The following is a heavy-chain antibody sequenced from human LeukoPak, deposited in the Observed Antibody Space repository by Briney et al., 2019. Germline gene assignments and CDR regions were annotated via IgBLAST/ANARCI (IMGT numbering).Heavy chain of an antibody. V-gene: IGHV4-34*01. CDR2: INHSGST. D-gene: IGHD3-22*01. Sequence: SETLSLTCAVYGGSFSGYYWSWIRQPPGKGLEWIGEINHSGSTNYNPSLKSRVTISVDTSKNQFSLKLSSVTAADTAVYYCAGYYYDSSGYYYTAFDIWGQGTMVTVS. J-gene: IGHJ3*02. CDR3: AGYYYDSSGYYYTAFDI. CDR1: GGSFSGYY.